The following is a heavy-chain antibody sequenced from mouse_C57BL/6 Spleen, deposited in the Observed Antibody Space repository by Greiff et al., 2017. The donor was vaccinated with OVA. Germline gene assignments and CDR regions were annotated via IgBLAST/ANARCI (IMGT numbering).Heavy chain of an antibody. D-gene: IGHD2-3*01. Sequence: EVQRVESEGGLVQPGSSMKLSCTASGFTFSDYYMAWVRQVPEKGLEWVANINYDGSSTYYLDSLKSRFIISRDNAKNILYLQMSSLKSEDTATYYCARDGSGYSGFAYWGQGTLVTVSA. CDR2: INYDGSST. CDR3: ARDGSGYSGFAY. V-gene: IGHV5-16*01. J-gene: IGHJ3*01. CDR1: GFTFSDYY.